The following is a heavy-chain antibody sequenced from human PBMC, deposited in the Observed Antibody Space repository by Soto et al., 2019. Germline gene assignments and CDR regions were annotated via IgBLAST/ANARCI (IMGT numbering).Heavy chain of an antibody. CDR3: ARSVVVVAATLSWFDP. CDR1: GGSISSYY. J-gene: IGHJ5*02. CDR2: IYYSGST. D-gene: IGHD2-15*01. V-gene: IGHV4-59*01. Sequence: SETLSLTCTVSGGSISSYYWSWIRQPPGKGLEWIGYIYYSGSTNYNPSLKSRVTISVDTSKNQFSLKLSSVTAADTAVYYCARSVVVVAATLSWFDPWGQGALVTVSS.